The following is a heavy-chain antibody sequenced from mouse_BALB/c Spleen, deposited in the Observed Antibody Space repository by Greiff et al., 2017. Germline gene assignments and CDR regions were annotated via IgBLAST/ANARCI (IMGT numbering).Heavy chain of an antibody. Sequence: EVKLMESGGGLVQPGGSRKLSCAASGFTFSSFGMHWVRQAPEKGLEWVAYISSGSSTIYYADTVKGRFTISRDNPKNTLFLQMTSLRSEDTAMYYCARDRPWFAYWGQGTLVTVSA. J-gene: IGHJ3*01. CDR2: ISSGSSTI. V-gene: IGHV5-17*02. CDR3: ARDRPWFAY. D-gene: IGHD2-14*01. CDR1: GFTFSSFG.